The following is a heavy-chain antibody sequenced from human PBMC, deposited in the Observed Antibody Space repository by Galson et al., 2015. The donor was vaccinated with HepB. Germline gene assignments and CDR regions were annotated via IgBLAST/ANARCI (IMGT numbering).Heavy chain of an antibody. Sequence: SVKVSCKASGVTFSSYAISWVRQAPGQGLEWMGGIIPIFDTANYVQKFQGRVTITADKSTSTAYMELSSLRSEDTAVYYCARSISRSSGWGRDRERNRGYYYYGMDVWGQGTTVTVSS. D-gene: IGHD6-19*01. V-gene: IGHV1-69*06. CDR1: GVTFSSYA. J-gene: IGHJ6*02. CDR3: ARSISRSSGWGRDRERNRGYYYYGMDV. CDR2: IIPIFDTA.